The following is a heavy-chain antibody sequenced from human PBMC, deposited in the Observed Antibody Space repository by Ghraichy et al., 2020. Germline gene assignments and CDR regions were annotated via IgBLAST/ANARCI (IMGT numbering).Heavy chain of an antibody. CDR1: GFTFSYFG. J-gene: IGHJ2*01. CDR2: ISSSSSDI. V-gene: IGHV3-21*01. Sequence: GESLNISCAASGFTFSYFGMNWVRQAPGKGLQWVSFISSSSSDIYYADSVKGRFTISRDNAKNSLYLQMNNLRAEDTAVYYCARDRPGYWYFDLWGRGTLVTVSA. CDR3: ARDRPGYWYFDL. D-gene: IGHD2-8*02.